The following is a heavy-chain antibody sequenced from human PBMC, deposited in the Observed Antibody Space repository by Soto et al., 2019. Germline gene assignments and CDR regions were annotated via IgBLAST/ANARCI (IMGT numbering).Heavy chain of an antibody. Sequence: QVQLEQSGGEVKKPGSSVKVSCKASGVTFSKFIMTWVRQAPGLGLEWVGGILPIFGTANYAQKFQGRVTITADESTSTSYREVSNLRSEDTAVYYCAKVRYSSPMGYYYGMDVWGQGTAVTVSS. CDR3: AKVRYSSPMGYYYGMDV. J-gene: IGHJ6*02. CDR2: ILPIFGTA. D-gene: IGHD6-19*01. CDR1: GVTFSKFI. V-gene: IGHV1-69*01.